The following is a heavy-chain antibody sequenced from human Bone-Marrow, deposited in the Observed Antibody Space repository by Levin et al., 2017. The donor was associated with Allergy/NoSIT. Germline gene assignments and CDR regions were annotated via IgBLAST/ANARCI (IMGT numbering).Heavy chain of an antibody. V-gene: IGHV3-23*01. Sequence: PGGSLRLSCAASGFTFSDYYMSWIRQAPGKGLEWVSSITQSGGDTYYAASVKGRFTISRDNSNNTLYLHMNGLRAEDTALYYCAKVRRGLDAFDIWGQGTMVTVSS. CDR1: GFTFSDYY. J-gene: IGHJ3*02. CDR3: AKVRRGLDAFDI. CDR2: ITQSGGDT. D-gene: IGHD3/OR15-3a*01.